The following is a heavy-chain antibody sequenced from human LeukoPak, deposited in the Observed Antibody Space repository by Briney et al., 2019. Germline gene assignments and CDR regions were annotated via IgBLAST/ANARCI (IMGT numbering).Heavy chain of an antibody. CDR2: ISAYNGNT. CDR3: TSTGYSGHDPLHY. D-gene: IGHD5-12*01. V-gene: IGHV1-18*01. Sequence: ASVKVSCKASGTTFPSYGISWLRQAPGQGLEWMGWISAYNGNTKYAQTLQGRVTMTTDTSTSTAYMELRSLRSDDTAVYYCTSTGYSGHDPLHYWGRGTLVTVSS. J-gene: IGHJ4*02. CDR1: GTTFPSYG.